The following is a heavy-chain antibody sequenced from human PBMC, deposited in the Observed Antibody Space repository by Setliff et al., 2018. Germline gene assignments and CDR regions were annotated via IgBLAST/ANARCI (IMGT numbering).Heavy chain of an antibody. V-gene: IGHV1-69*13. CDR2: IIPVFRTA. CDR1: GGTFRTDG. CDR3: ARDWRHSGMSWANYFDY. J-gene: IGHJ4*02. D-gene: IGHD3-10*01. Sequence: SVKVSCKASGGTFRTDGFSWVRQAPGQGLEWMGRIIPVFRTANYAQKFRGRVTITADEVASTGYLELSSLQSEDTAVYYCARDWRHSGMSWANYFDYWGQGTVVTVSS.